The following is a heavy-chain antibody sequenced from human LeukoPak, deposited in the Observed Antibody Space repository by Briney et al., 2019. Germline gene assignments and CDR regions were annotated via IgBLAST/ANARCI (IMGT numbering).Heavy chain of an antibody. CDR1: GYTFTGYY. V-gene: IGHV1-2*02. CDR2: INPNSGGT. CDR3: ARSMITFGGVIVVYFDY. Sequence: ASVKVSCKASGYTFTGYYMHWVRQAPGQGLEWMGWINPNSGGTNYAQKFQGRVTMTRDTSISIAYMELSRLRSDDTAVYYCARSMITFGGVIVVYFDYWGQGTLVTVSS. D-gene: IGHD3-16*02. J-gene: IGHJ4*02.